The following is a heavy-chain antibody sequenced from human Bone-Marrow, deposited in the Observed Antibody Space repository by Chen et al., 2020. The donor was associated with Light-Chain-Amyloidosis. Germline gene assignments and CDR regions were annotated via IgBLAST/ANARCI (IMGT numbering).Heavy chain of an antibody. D-gene: IGHD3-10*01. CDR3: ATFRAWLGEFDY. CDR1: GGSFSGYF. J-gene: IGHJ4*02. Sequence: QVQLQQWGAGLLKPSETLSLTCAVYGGSFSGYFWSWIRQPPGKGLEGIGEINQSGSANYNPSLESRVTISLDTSKNQLSLSLNSVTAADTAVYHCATFRAWLGEFDYWGQGTLVTVSS. CDR2: INQSGSA. V-gene: IGHV4-34*01.